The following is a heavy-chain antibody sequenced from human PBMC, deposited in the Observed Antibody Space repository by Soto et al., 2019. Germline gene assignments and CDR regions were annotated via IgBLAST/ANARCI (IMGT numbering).Heavy chain of an antibody. CDR3: ARGTPVWFDP. Sequence: ASVKVSCKASGGTFSSYTISWVRQAPGQGLEWMGRIIPILGIANYAQKFQGRVTITRDTSASTAYMELSSLRSEDTAVYYCARGTPVWFDPWGQGTLVTVSS. D-gene: IGHD3-10*01. CDR1: GGTFSSYT. J-gene: IGHJ5*02. CDR2: IIPILGIA. V-gene: IGHV1-69*02.